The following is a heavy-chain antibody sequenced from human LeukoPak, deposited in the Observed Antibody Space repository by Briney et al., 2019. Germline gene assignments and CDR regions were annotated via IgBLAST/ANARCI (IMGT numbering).Heavy chain of an antibody. CDR2: IGIDSGNT. CDR1: GFPFIEYS. D-gene: IGHD1-1*01. CDR3: ARDHNYAFDN. J-gene: IGHJ4*02. V-gene: IGHV3-48*01. Sequence: GGSLRLSCTASGFPFIEYSINWVRQVPGKGLEWISYIGIDSGNTKYADSVRGRFTISADKAKNSLYLQMNSLRVEDTAVYYCARDHNYAFDNWGQGTLVSVAS.